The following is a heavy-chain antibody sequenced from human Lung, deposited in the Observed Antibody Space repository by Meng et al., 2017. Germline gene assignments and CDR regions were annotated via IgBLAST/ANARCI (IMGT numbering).Heavy chain of an antibody. CDR3: ARYVANGSCWYFDF. CDR2: ISCKNDEA. CDR1: GYIFTNYD. D-gene: IGHD6-13*01. Sequence: QVWHGQPVAKTMKHVVTMQCSCNASGYIFTNYDISWVRQAPGQGLECMGWISCKNDEAKYPQNFQGRVTITTDTTTSTAYMELRSLSYDDTAVYYCARYVANGSCWYFDFWGRGTLVTVSS. V-gene: IGHV1-18*01. J-gene: IGHJ2*01.